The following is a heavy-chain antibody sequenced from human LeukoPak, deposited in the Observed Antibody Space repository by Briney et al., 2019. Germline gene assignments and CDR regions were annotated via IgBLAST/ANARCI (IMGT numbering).Heavy chain of an antibody. D-gene: IGHD1-7*01. CDR3: ARGAAGTNPDYYYFGLDV. Sequence: GESLKISCKGSGYRFTDYWIGWVRQMPGKGLEWMGIIYPGDSDTRYSPSFQGQVTISADKSINTAHLQWSSLKASDTAMYYCARGAAGTNPDYYYFGLDVWGQGTTVRVSS. V-gene: IGHV5-51*01. J-gene: IGHJ6*02. CDR2: IYPGDSDT. CDR1: GYRFTDYW.